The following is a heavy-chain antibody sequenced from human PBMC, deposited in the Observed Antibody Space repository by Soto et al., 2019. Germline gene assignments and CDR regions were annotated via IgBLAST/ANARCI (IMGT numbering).Heavy chain of an antibody. D-gene: IGHD3-9*01. CDR2: TYYRSKWYN. J-gene: IGHJ5*02. Sequence: QSQTLSLTCAISGDSVSSNSAAWTWIRQSPSRGLEWLGRTYYRSKWYNDYAVSVKSRITINPDTSKNQFSLQLNSVTPEDTAVYYCARGGNVLRYFDWLPNWFDPWGQGTLVTVSS. CDR1: GDSVSSNSAA. V-gene: IGHV6-1*01. CDR3: ARGGNVLRYFDWLPNWFDP.